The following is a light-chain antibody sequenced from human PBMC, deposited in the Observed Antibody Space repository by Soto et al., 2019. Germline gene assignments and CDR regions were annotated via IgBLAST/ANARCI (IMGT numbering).Light chain of an antibody. J-gene: IGKJ1*01. Sequence: IQMTQSPSSLSASVGDRVTITCRASQTIDEYLNWYQHIPGRAPKLLIYGASSLQSGVPTRFSGSGGGTYFTLTISSLQHEDFATYYCQQSYSSPGTFGRGTRVE. V-gene: IGKV1-39*01. CDR2: GAS. CDR1: QTIDEY. CDR3: QQSYSSPGT.